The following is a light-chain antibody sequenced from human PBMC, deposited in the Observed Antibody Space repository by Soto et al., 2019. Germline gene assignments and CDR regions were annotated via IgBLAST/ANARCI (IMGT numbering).Light chain of an antibody. CDR2: DVS. CDR3: CSYAGSYSYV. J-gene: IGLJ1*01. Sequence: QSALTQPRSVYGSPGQSVTISCTGTSSDVGGYNYVSWYQEQPGKAPKLMIYDVSKRPSGVPDRFSGAKSGNTASLTISWLQAEDAADYYCCSYAGSYSYVFGTGTKLTVL. V-gene: IGLV2-11*01. CDR1: SSDVGGYNY.